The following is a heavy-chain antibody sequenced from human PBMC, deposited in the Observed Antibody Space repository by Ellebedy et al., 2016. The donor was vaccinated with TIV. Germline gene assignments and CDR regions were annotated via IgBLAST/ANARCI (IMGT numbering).Heavy chain of an antibody. Sequence: GSLRLXXTVSGGSISSHYWSWIRQPPGRGLEWIGWIYYTGSSNHNPSLMSRVTILLDTSKNQFSLKLSSVTTADTAVYYCASSPYGDYGIGYWGQGTLVTVSS. V-gene: IGHV4-59*11. CDR1: GGSISSHY. J-gene: IGHJ4*02. D-gene: IGHD4-17*01. CDR2: IYYTGSS. CDR3: ASSPYGDYGIGY.